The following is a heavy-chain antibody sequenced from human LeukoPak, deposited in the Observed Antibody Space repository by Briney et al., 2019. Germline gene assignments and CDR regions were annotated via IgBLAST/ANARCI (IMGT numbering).Heavy chain of an antibody. J-gene: IGHJ4*02. V-gene: IGHV1-18*01. CDR1: GYTFTSYG. Sequence: ASVKVSCKASGYTFTSYGISWVRQAPGQGLEWMGWISAYNGNSNYAQKFQGRVTMTTDTSTSTGYMELRSLRSDDTAVYYCARVYSYCSTTSCLDYWGQGTLVTVSS. D-gene: IGHD2-2*01. CDR2: ISAYNGNS. CDR3: ARVYSYCSTTSCLDY.